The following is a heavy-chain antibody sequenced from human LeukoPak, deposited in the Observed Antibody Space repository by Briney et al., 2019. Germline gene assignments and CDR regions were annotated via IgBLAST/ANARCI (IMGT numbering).Heavy chain of an antibody. CDR1: GYTFTSYG. V-gene: IGHV1-2*02. D-gene: IGHD1-26*01. CDR3: ARVPQYSGSRTPDY. CDR2: INPNSGGT. J-gene: IGHJ4*02. Sequence: ASVKVSCKASGYTFTSYGISWVRQAPGQGLEWMGWINPNSGGTNYAQKFQGRVTMTRDTSISTAYMELSRLRSDDTAVYYCARVPQYSGSRTPDYWGQGTLVTVSS.